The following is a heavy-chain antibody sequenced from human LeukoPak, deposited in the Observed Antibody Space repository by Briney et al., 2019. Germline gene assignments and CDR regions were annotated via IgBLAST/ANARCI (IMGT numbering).Heavy chain of an antibody. J-gene: IGHJ4*02. CDR3: ARLQPGPHYFDY. CDR1: GFTFNNYA. D-gene: IGHD2-21*02. CDR2: ISASGVMT. V-gene: IGHV3-23*01. Sequence: PGGSLRLSCAASGFTFNNYAMTWVRQAPGKGLEWVSSISASGVMTYYADSVKGRFTISRDNSKNTLYLQMNSLRAGDTAMYYCARLQPGPHYFDYWGQGTLVTVSS.